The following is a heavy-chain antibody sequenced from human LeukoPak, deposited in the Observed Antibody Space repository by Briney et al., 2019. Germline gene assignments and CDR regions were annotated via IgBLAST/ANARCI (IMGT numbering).Heavy chain of an antibody. V-gene: IGHV3-23*01. CDR1: GFTFSSYA. CDR3: AKEGYYDSSGAPRRLFYYGMDV. D-gene: IGHD3-22*01. J-gene: IGHJ6*02. Sequence: GGSMRLSCAAYGFTFSSYAMSWDRQAPGKGLEWVSGISGSGFSTYYADSVKGRFTISRDNSKNTLYLQMKSLRAEDTAVYYCAKEGYYDSSGAPRRLFYYGMDVWGQGTTVTVSS. CDR2: ISGSGFST.